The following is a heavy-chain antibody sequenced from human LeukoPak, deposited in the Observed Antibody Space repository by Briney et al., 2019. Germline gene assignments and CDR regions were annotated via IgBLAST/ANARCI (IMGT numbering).Heavy chain of an antibody. CDR1: GYTFTSYA. Sequence: ASVKVSCKASGYTFTSYAMHWVRQAPGHRLEWMGWINAGNGNTKYSQKFQGRVTITRDTSASTAYMELSSLRSEDTVFFFKQKTAYEILTGYYTLDYWGQGTLVTVSS. D-gene: IGHD3-9*01. J-gene: IGHJ4*02. CDR3: QKTAYEILTGYYTLDY. CDR2: INAGNGNT. V-gene: IGHV1-3*01.